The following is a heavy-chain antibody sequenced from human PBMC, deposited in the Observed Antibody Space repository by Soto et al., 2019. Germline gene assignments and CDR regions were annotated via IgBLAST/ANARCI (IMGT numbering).Heavy chain of an antibody. Sequence: PGGSLRLSCAASGFTFSSYWMHWVRQAPGKGLVWVSRINSDGSSTSYADSVKGRFTISRDNAKNTLYLQMNSLRAEDTAVYYCARVVKASSSGWWSYYFDYWGQGTLVTVSS. V-gene: IGHV3-74*01. CDR3: ARVVKASSSGWWSYYFDY. CDR1: GFTFSSYW. D-gene: IGHD6-19*01. CDR2: INSDGSST. J-gene: IGHJ4*02.